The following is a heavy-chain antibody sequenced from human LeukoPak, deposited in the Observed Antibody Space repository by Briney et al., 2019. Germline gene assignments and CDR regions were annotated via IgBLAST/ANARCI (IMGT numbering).Heavy chain of an antibody. CDR2: INPNSGGT. Sequence: ASVKVSCKASGCTFTGYYMHWVRQAPGQGLEWMGWINPNSGGTNYAQKFQGRVTMTRDTSISTAYMELSRLRSDDTAVYYCARGVYGDYAYYMDVWGKGTTVTVSS. CDR3: ARGVYGDYAYYMDV. V-gene: IGHV1-2*02. J-gene: IGHJ6*03. CDR1: GCTFTGYY. D-gene: IGHD4-17*01.